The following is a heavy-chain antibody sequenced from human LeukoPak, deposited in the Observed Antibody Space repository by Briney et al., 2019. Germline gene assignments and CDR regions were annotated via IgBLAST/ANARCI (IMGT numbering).Heavy chain of an antibody. CDR3: ARELRGENFDF. CDR1: GFTFSTYN. V-gene: IGHV3-48*01. Sequence: GGSLRLSCAASGFTFSTYNMNWVRQAPGEGLELVSYISPTSTIFYADSVRGRFTISRDNVKNSLYLQMNSLRVEDTAVYYCARELRGENFDFWGQGTLVTVSA. D-gene: IGHD3-10*01. J-gene: IGHJ4*02. CDR2: ISPTSTI.